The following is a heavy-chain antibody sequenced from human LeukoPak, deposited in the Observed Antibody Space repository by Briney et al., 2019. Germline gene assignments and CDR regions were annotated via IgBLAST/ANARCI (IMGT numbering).Heavy chain of an antibody. J-gene: IGHJ6*02. V-gene: IGHV1-2*02. CDR2: INPNIVGT. Sequence: ASVKVSCKASGYTFTGYYMHWVRQAPGQGLEWMGWINPNIVGTNYAQKFQGRVTMTRDTSISTAYMELSRLRSDDTAVYYCACNYYDSSGYYYKKRRYYYNGMDVWGQGTTVTLSS. CDR1: GYTFTGYY. D-gene: IGHD3-22*01. CDR3: ACNYYDSSGYYYKKRRYYYNGMDV.